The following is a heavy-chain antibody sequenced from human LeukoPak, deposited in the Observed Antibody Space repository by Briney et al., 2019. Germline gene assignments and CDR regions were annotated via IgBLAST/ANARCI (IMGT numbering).Heavy chain of an antibody. Sequence: GESLKISCKGSGYSFTSYWISWVRQMPGKGLEWMGRIDPSDSYTNYSPSFQGHVTISADKSISTAYLQWSSLKASDTAMYHCARLYCSSTSCYGYYGMDVWGQGTTVTVSS. CDR1: GYSFTSYW. D-gene: IGHD2-2*01. V-gene: IGHV5-10-1*01. CDR3: ARLYCSSTSCYGYYGMDV. CDR2: IDPSDSYT. J-gene: IGHJ6*02.